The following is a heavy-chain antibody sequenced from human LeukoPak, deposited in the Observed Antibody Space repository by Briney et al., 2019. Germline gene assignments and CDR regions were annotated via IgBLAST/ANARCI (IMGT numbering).Heavy chain of an antibody. CDR1: GYTFTGYY. Sequence: VASVKVSCKASGYTFTGYYMHWVRQAPGQGPEWMGWINPNSGGTNYAQKFQGRVTMTRDTSISTAYMELSRLRSDDTAVYYCARDRKGDGYRIDYWGQGTLVTVSS. CDR2: INPNSGGT. V-gene: IGHV1-2*02. D-gene: IGHD5-24*01. CDR3: ARDRKGDGYRIDY. J-gene: IGHJ4*02.